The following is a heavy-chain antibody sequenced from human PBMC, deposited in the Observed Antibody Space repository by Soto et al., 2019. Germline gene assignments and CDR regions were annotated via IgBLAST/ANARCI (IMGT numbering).Heavy chain of an antibody. CDR3: AREVTDIVATISQGQYYYYYMDV. Sequence: ASVKVSCKASGYTFTSYAMHWVRQAPGQRLEWMGWINAGNGNTKYSQKFQGRVTITRDTSASTAYMELSSLRSEDTAVYYCAREVTDIVATISQGQYYYYYMDVWGKGTKVTVYS. D-gene: IGHD5-12*01. CDR1: GYTFTSYA. J-gene: IGHJ6*03. CDR2: INAGNGNT. V-gene: IGHV1-3*01.